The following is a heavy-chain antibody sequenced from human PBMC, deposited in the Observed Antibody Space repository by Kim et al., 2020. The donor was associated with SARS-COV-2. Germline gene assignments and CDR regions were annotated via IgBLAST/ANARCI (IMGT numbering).Heavy chain of an antibody. J-gene: IGHJ4*01. Sequence: GGSLRLSCAASGFTFSSYGMHWVRQAPGKGLEWVAVISYDGSNKYYADSVKGRFTISRDNSKNTLYLQMNSLRAEDTAVYYCAKDPDLYYYDSSGYFDY. CDR3: AKDPDLYYYDSSGYFDY. CDR2: ISYDGSNK. D-gene: IGHD3-22*01. CDR1: GFTFSSYG. V-gene: IGHV3-30*18.